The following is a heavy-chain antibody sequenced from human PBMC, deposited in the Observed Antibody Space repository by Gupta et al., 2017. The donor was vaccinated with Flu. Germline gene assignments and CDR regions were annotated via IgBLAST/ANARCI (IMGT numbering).Heavy chain of an antibody. Sequence: QVQLVESGGGVVQPGRSLRLSCAASGFTFSSYGMHWVRQAPGKGLEWVAVIWYDGSNKYYADSVKGRFTISRDNSKNTLYLQMNSLRAEDTAVYYCARGIGHDILTGPDYWGQGTLVTVSS. J-gene: IGHJ4*02. CDR1: GFTFSSYG. V-gene: IGHV3-33*01. CDR3: ARGIGHDILTGPDY. CDR2: IWYDGSNK. D-gene: IGHD3-9*01.